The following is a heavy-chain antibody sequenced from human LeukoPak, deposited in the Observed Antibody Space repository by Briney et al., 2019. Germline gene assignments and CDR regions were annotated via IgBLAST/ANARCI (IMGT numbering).Heavy chain of an antibody. Sequence: VASVKVSCKASGYTLTSYGISWVRQAPGQGLEWMGWISAYNGNTNYAQKLQGRVTMTTDTSTSTAYMELRSLRSDDTAVYYCARDSRRTTVVTPVVYWGQGTLVTVSS. D-gene: IGHD4-23*01. CDR3: ARDSRRTTVVTPVVY. V-gene: IGHV1-18*01. CDR1: GYTLTSYG. J-gene: IGHJ4*02. CDR2: ISAYNGNT.